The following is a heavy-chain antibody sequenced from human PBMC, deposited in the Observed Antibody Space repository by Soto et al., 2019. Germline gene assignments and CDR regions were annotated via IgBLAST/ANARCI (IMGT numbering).Heavy chain of an antibody. CDR1: GFTFSGYA. D-gene: IGHD3-9*01. V-gene: IGHV3-21*01. CDR2: IKTDGSDT. J-gene: IGHJ4*02. Sequence: EGQLVESGGGLVKPGGSLRLSCAASGFTFSGYAMNWVRQAPGKGLEWVSSIKTDGSDTYYTDSVKGRFTISRDKAKNSLYLQMNSLRAEDTAVYYCATEIRYFDDYFDYWGQGTLVTVSS. CDR3: ATEIRYFDDYFDY.